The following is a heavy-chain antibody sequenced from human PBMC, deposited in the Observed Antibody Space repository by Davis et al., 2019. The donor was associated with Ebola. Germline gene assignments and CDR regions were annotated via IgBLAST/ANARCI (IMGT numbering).Heavy chain of an antibody. CDR1: GGSISSSSYY. Sequence: MPSETLSLTCTVSGGSISSSSYYWGWIRQPPGKGLEWIGSISYTGSTFSNPSLKSRLTISIDTSKKQFSLKLSSVTAADTAVYYCAGRGYWFDPWGQGTLVTVSS. D-gene: IGHD6-13*01. V-gene: IGHV4-39*01. J-gene: IGHJ5*02. CDR2: ISYTGST. CDR3: AGRGYWFDP.